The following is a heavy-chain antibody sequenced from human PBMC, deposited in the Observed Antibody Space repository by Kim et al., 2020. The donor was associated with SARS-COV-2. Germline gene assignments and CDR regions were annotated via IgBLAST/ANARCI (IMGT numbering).Heavy chain of an antibody. J-gene: IGHJ4*01. Sequence: SETLSLTCTVSGDSINDFYWSWIRQSPGRGLEWLGYLYQSWSTNYNPSLMGRVTMTLDTSKNQASLKLTSVTAADTAMYFCARSGRGFDFLTGYSPLDY. CDR1: GDSINDFY. V-gene: IGHV4-59*12. D-gene: IGHD3-9*01. CDR2: LYQSWST. CDR3: ARSGRGFDFLTGYSPLDY.